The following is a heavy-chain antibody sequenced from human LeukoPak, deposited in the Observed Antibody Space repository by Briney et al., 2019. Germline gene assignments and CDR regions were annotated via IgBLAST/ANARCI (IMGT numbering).Heavy chain of an antibody. CDR3: ARIVGATREYFDY. D-gene: IGHD1-26*01. Sequence: KSSETLSLTCAVSGYSISSSNWWGWIRQPPGKGLEWIGRIYTSGSTNYNPSLKSRVTMSVDTSKNQFSLKLSSVTAADTAVYYCARIVGATREYFDYWGQGTLVTVSS. J-gene: IGHJ4*02. V-gene: IGHV4-28*01. CDR1: GYSISSSNW. CDR2: IYTSGST.